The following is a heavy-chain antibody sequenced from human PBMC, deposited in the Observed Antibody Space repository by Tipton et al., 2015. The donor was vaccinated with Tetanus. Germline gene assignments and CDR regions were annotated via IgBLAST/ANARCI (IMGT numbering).Heavy chain of an antibody. D-gene: IGHD4-17*01. CDR2: ISPSGRS. J-gene: IGHJ3*02. Sequence: TLSLTCTVSGGSIRSGDHQWNWIRQPPGKGLEWLAYISPSGRSNSNYSLKSRITVSQDKSKNQFSLKLTSVTAADTAVYYCARAGSDYGDKENGFDIWGQGTSVTVSS. CDR3: ARAGSDYGDKENGFDI. V-gene: IGHV4-61*08. CDR1: GGSIRSGDHQ.